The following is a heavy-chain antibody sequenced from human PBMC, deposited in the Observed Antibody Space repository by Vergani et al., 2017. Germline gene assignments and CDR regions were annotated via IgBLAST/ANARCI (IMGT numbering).Heavy chain of an antibody. CDR1: GFTFSSYA. V-gene: IGHV3-23*01. CDR2: ISGSGGST. J-gene: IGHJ4*02. Sequence: EVQLLESGGGLVQPGGSLRLSCAASGFTFSSYAMSWVRQAPGKGLEWVSAISGSGGSTYYADSVKGRFTISRDNSKNTVYLQMNSLRAEDTAVYYWSKVGRGDYLYYYWGQGTLVTVSS. D-gene: IGHD4-17*01. CDR3: SKVGRGDYLYYY.